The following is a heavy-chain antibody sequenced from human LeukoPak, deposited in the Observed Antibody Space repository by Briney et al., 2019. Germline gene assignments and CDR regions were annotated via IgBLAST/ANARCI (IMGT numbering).Heavy chain of an antibody. CDR2: ISSSGSTI. D-gene: IGHD2-8*01. CDR1: GFTFSDYY. CDR3: ARAGKDIVLMVYAIRYYYYGMDV. Sequence: GGSLRLSCAASGFTFSDYYMSWIRQAPGKGLEWVSYISSSGSTIYYADSVKGRFTISRDNAKNSLYLQMNSLRAEDTAVYYCARAGKDIVLMVYAIRYYYYGMDVWGQGTTVTVSS. J-gene: IGHJ6*02. V-gene: IGHV3-11*01.